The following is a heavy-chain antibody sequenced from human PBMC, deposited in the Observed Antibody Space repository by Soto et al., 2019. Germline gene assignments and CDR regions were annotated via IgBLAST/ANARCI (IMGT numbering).Heavy chain of an antibody. Sequence: ASVKVSCKTSGYTFTNYDINWVRQAAGQGLEWMGWINPDSDNTGYAQKFQGRVTMTRDTSISTAYMELNSLRSEDTAVYYCARGRRYCTTTSCYPPALFPYGMDVWRQRTTVTVSS. CDR2: INPDSDNT. CDR1: GYTFTNYD. V-gene: IGHV1-8*01. J-gene: IGHJ6*02. D-gene: IGHD2-2*01. CDR3: ARGRRYCTTTSCYPPALFPYGMDV.